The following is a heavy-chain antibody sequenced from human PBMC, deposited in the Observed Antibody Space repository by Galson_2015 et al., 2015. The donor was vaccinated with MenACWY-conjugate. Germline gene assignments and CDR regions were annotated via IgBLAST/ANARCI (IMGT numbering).Heavy chain of an antibody. D-gene: IGHD4-17*01. J-gene: IGHJ6*02. CDR1: DDSITSSHYH. CDR2: ISNRGTT. V-gene: IGHV4-31*03. Sequence: TLSLTCIVSDDSITSSHYHWNWIRQHPGKGLEWIGYISNRGTTHYNPSLKSRITISVDTSKNQFSLKLTLVTAADTAVYYCARLGEGYGDYAGMDVWGQGTTVTVSS. CDR3: ARLGEGYGDYAGMDV.